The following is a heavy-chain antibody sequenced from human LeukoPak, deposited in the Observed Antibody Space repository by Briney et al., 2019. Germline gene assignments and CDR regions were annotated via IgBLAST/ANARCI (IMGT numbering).Heavy chain of an antibody. J-gene: IGHJ5*02. V-gene: IGHV1-8*01. Sequence: ASVKVSCKASGYTFTTYDINWVRQATGQGLVWMGWMNPNSGNTGYAQKVQGRVTMTRNNSISTAYMELSSLRSEDTAVYYCARGRGSGHKENWFDPWGQGTLVTVSS. CDR3: ARGRGSGHKENWFDP. CDR2: MNPNSGNT. D-gene: IGHD6-19*01. CDR1: GYTFTTYD.